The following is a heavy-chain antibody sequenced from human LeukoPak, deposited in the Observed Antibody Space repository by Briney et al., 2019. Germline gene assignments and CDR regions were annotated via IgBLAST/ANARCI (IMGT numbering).Heavy chain of an antibody. CDR2: IYYSGST. CDR3: ARVFFDGLFRHFDY. Sequence: PSETLSLTCTVSGASISSHYWSWIRQPPGKGLEWIGYIYYSGSTNYNPSLKSRVTISVDTSKNQFSLKLSSVTAADTAVYYCARVFFDGLFRHFDYWGQGTLVTVSS. CDR1: GASISSHY. V-gene: IGHV4-59*11. D-gene: IGHD3-9*01. J-gene: IGHJ4*02.